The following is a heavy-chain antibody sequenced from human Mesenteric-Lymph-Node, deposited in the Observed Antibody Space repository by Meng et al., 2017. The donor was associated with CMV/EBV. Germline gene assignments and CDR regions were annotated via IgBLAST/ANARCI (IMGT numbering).Heavy chain of an antibody. CDR3: AKLDASVDYFDY. CDR2: IYSGGSSI. J-gene: IGHJ4*02. D-gene: IGHD4-23*01. V-gene: IGHV3-23*03. Sequence: SCAASGFTFDTHAMSWVRQAPGKGLEWVSLIYSGGSSIYYADSVKGRFTISRDNSNNTLFLQMDSLRADDTAVYYCAKLDASVDYFDYWGQGTLVTVS. CDR1: GFTFDTHA.